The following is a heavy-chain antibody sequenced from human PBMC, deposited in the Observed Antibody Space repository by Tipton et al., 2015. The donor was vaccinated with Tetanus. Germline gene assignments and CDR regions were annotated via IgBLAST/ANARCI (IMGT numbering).Heavy chain of an antibody. J-gene: IGHJ4*02. Sequence: SLRLSCAASGFTFSSYAMSWVRQAPGKGLEWVSAISGSGGSTYYADSVKGRFTISRDNSKNTLYLQMNSLRAEDTAVYYCAKRGYYGSGSYYNGGYFDYWGQGPLVTVSS. CDR3: AKRGYYGSGSYYNGGYFDY. CDR2: ISGSGGST. CDR1: GFTFSSYA. D-gene: IGHD3-10*01. V-gene: IGHV3-23*01.